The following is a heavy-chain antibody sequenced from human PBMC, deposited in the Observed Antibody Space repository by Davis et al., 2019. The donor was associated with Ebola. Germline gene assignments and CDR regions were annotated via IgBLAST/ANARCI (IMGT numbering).Heavy chain of an antibody. V-gene: IGHV3-21*01. J-gene: IGHJ4*02. CDR1: GFTLSTYG. CDR2: ISRSGDYI. Sequence: PGGSLRLSCAASGFTLSTYGMKWVRQAPGKGLEWVSTISRSGDYINYADSVKGRFTISRDNANNSLFLQMNSLRVDDTALYYCAREGGLGDYWGQGTRVIVSS. CDR3: AREGGLGDY.